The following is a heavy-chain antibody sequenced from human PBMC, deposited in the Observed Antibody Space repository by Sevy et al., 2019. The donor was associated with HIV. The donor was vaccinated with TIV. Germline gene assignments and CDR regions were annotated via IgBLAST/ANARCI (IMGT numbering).Heavy chain of an antibody. D-gene: IGHD2-21*01. V-gene: IGHV1-18*01. CDR1: GYTFTSYG. CDR3: ARDYCDTGNCFNWFFP. J-gene: IGHJ5*02. Sequence: ASVKVSCKASGYTFTSYGISWVRQAPGQGLEWMGWISPSSGNTDYAQKFQGRVTVTSDPSTSTAYMELKNLRSDDTAFYYCARDYCDTGNCFNWFFPWGQGTLVTVSS. CDR2: ISPSSGNT.